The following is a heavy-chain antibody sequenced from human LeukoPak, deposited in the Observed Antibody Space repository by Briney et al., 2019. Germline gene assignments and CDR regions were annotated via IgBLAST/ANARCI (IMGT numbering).Heavy chain of an antibody. J-gene: IGHJ5*02. CDR3: ARDAGSRGATVTGLTRYNWFDP. D-gene: IGHD4-17*01. CDR2: IYTSGST. Sequence: SETLSLTCTVSGRSISSYYWSWIRQPAGKGLEWIGRIYTSGSTNYNPSLKSRVTISVDKSKNQFSLMLSSVTAADAAVYYCARDAGSRGATVTGLTRYNWFDPWGQGTLVTVSS. CDR1: GRSISSYY. V-gene: IGHV4-4*07.